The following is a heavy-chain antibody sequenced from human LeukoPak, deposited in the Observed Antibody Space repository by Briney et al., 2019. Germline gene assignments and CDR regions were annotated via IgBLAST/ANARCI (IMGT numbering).Heavy chain of an antibody. V-gene: IGHV3-23*01. CDR1: GFSFSNYG. CDR2: IGFSGGST. CDR3: AKDRRGYCTNGICYEGSNPFDI. J-gene: IGHJ3*02. Sequence: PGGSLRLSCEASGFSFSNYGMSWVRQAPGKGLEWVSSIGFSGGSTNYADSVKGRFGISRDNSKNTLFLQMNSLRAEDTAVYYGAKDRRGYCTNGICYEGSNPFDIWGQGTMVTVSS. D-gene: IGHD2-8*01.